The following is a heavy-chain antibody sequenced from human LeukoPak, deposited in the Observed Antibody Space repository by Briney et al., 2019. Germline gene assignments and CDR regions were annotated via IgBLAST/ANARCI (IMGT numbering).Heavy chain of an antibody. V-gene: IGHV4-4*07. CDR3: ARDESRPYYYYMDV. CDR2: IYTSGSN. CDR1: GGYISSYY. Sequence: NSSETLYLTCTVSGGYISSYYWSWIRQPAGKGLEWIGRIYTSGSNNYNPSLKSRVTMSVDTSKNQFSLKLSSVTAADTAVYYCARDESRPYYYYMDVWGKGTTVTVSS. J-gene: IGHJ6*03.